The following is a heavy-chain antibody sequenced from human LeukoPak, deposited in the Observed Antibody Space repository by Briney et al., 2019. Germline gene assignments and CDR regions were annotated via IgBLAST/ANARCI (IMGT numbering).Heavy chain of an antibody. J-gene: IGHJ4*02. CDR2: INHSGST. D-gene: IGHD3-22*01. Sequence: PSETLSLTCAVYGGSFSGYYWSWIRQPPGKGLEWIGEINHSGSTNYKPSLKSRVTISVDTSKNQLSLKLSSVTAADTAVYYCARGLSDSSGINLDYWGQGTLVTVSS. CDR3: ARGLSDSSGINLDY. V-gene: IGHV4-34*01. CDR1: GGSFSGYY.